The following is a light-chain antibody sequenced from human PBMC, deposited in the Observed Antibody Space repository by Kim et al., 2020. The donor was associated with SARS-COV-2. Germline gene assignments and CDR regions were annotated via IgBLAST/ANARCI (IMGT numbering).Light chain of an antibody. Sequence: QSVLTQPRSVSGSPGQSVAISCTGTSSDVGGYDYVSWYQHHPGKAPKLMIYDVSKRPSGVPDRFSGSKSGNTASLTISGLQAEDEADYYCCSYAGSPWVFGGGTQLTVL. CDR3: CSYAGSPWV. CDR1: SSDVGGYDY. CDR2: DVS. V-gene: IGLV2-11*01. J-gene: IGLJ3*02.